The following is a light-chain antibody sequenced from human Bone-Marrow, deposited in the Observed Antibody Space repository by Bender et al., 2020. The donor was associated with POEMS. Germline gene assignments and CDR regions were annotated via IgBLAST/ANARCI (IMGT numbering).Light chain of an antibody. CDR3: AAWDDGLSGQV. J-gene: IGLJ1*01. CDR1: DSNFGGNN. V-gene: IGLV1-47*02. CDR2: SNY. Sequence: QSVLTQPPSASVTPGQSVIISCSGTDSNFGGNNVNWYQHLPGSAPRLVVYSNYQRPSGVPARFSGSKSGTSASLAISGLRSEDEADYYCAAWDDGLSGQVFGTGTKVTVL.